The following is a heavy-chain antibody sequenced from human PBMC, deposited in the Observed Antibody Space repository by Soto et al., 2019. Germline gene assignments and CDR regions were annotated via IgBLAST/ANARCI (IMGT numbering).Heavy chain of an antibody. CDR1: GGSFSGYY. CDR3: ARGELGASFDY. J-gene: IGHJ4*02. V-gene: IGHV4-34*01. CDR2: INHSGST. D-gene: IGHD7-27*01. Sequence: SETLSLTCAVYGGSFSGYYWSWIRQPPGKGLEWIGEINHSGSTNYNPSLKSRVTISVDTSKNQFSLKLSSVTAADTAVYYCARGELGASFDYWGQGTLVTVSS.